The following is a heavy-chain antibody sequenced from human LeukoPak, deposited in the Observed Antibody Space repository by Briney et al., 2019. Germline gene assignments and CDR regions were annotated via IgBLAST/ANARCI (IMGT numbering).Heavy chain of an antibody. CDR3: ARVNLVRWEHVYYFDY. Sequence: ASVKVSCKASGYTFTSYYMHWVRRAPGQGLEWMGIINPSGGSTSYAQKFQGRVTMTRDMSTSTVYMELSSLRSEDTAVYYCARVNLVRWEHVYYFDYWGQGTLVTVSS. CDR1: GYTFTSYY. CDR2: INPSGGST. D-gene: IGHD1-26*01. J-gene: IGHJ4*02. V-gene: IGHV1-46*01.